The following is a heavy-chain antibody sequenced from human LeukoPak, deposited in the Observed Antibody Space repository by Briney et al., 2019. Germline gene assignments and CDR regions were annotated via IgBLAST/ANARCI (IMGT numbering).Heavy chain of an antibody. CDR1: GFTFGSYA. Sequence: GGFLRLSCAASGFTFGSYAMSWVRQTPGRRLEWVSAISGSGDATYYADSVKGRFTVSRDNSKNTLYLQMNGLRAEDAAVYYCARGGYCSSTSCYLSDYYYYYMDVWGKGTTVTVSS. D-gene: IGHD2-2*01. CDR3: ARGGYCSSTSCYLSDYYYYYMDV. J-gene: IGHJ6*03. CDR2: ISGSGDAT. V-gene: IGHV3-23*01.